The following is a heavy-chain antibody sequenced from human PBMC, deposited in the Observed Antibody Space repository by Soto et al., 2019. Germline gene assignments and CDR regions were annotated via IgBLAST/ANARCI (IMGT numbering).Heavy chain of an antibody. CDR3: AQERLARGFDY. J-gene: IGHJ4*02. Sequence: EVQLLDSGGGLVQPGGSLRLSCEASGFTFSNYAMNWVRQAPGKGLEWVLGISGGGDNTYYAASVKGRFTISRDNSKTTVFLQMNSLRAEDTAVYYCAQERLARGFDYWGQGTLVTVSS. CDR2: ISGGGDNT. V-gene: IGHV3-23*01. CDR1: GFTFSNYA.